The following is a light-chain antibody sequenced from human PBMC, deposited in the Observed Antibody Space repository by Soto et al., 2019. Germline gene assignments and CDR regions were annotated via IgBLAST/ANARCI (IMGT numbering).Light chain of an antibody. CDR2: NAS. CDR1: QSISYW. J-gene: IGKJ1*01. CDR3: QQNNNYWT. V-gene: IGKV1-5*03. Sequence: DIQMTQSPSTLSASVGDRVTITCRASQSISYWLAWYQQKPGKAPNLLIYNASSLESGVPSRFSGSGSGTEFTLTISSLQPDDFATYYCQQNNNYWTFGQGTKVEIK.